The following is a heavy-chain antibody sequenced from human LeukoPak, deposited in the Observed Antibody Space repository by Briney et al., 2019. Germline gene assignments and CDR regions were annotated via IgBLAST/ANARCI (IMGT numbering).Heavy chain of an antibody. V-gene: IGHV3-30-3*01. Sequence: GRSLRLSCAASGFTFSSYAMHWVRRAPGKGLEWVAVISYDGSNKYYADSVKGRFTISRDNSKNTLYLQMNSLRAGDTAVYYCARAHISYYYDSSGYLNYWGQGTLVTVSS. J-gene: IGHJ4*02. CDR1: GFTFSSYA. D-gene: IGHD3-22*01. CDR3: ARAHISYYYDSSGYLNY. CDR2: ISYDGSNK.